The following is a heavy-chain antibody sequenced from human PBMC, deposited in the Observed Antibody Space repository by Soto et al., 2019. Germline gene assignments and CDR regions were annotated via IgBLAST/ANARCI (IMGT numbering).Heavy chain of an antibody. D-gene: IGHD3-10*01. V-gene: IGHV3-23*01. CDR2: ISGSGGST. CDR1: GFTFSSYA. CDR3: AKDSYDVKVRGVNLFDY. Sequence: GGSLRLSCAASGFTFSSYAMSWVRQAPGKGLEWVSAISGSGGSTYYADSVKGRFTISRDNSKNTLYLQMNSLRAEDTAVYYCAKDSYDVKVRGVNLFDYWGQGTLVTVSS. J-gene: IGHJ4*02.